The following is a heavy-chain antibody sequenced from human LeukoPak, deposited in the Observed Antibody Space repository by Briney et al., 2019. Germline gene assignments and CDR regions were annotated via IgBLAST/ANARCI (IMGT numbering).Heavy chain of an antibody. V-gene: IGHV3-74*01. CDR3: ARDRYYDFWSGVDY. CDR1: GFSFSRYW. Sequence: GGSLRLSCAASGFSFSRYWMHWVRQAPGKGLVWVSRINSDGSRTSYADSVKGRFTISRDNAKNTLYLQMNSLRADDTAVYYCARDRYYDFWSGVDYWGQGTLVTVSS. D-gene: IGHD3-3*01. CDR2: INSDGSRT. J-gene: IGHJ4*02.